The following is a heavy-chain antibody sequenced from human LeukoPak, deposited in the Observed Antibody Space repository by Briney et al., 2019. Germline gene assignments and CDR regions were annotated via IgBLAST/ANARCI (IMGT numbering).Heavy chain of an antibody. J-gene: IGHJ4*02. V-gene: IGHV3-21*01. CDR2: ISSSSSWI. D-gene: IGHD6-6*01. CDR3: AXXAXXSXXSXXY. CDR1: EFSFSSYS. Sequence: CAASEFSFSSYSMNWVRQAPGKGLEWVSSISSSSSWIFYADSVKGRFTISRDNAKNSLYLQMNSLRAEDTAMYYCAXXAXXSXXSXXYWGQGTLVTVSS.